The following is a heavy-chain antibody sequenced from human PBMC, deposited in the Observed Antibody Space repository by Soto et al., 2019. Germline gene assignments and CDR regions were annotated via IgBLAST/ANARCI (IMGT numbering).Heavy chain of an antibody. CDR2: TYYRSKWSA. J-gene: IGHJ5*02. Sequence: SQTLSLPCPIPGDRVSRKSAASHWLRQSPSRGLEWMGRTYYRSKWSADYAISVKRRITINPDTSKNPLSLQLKSVTPEDTAVYYCSMAIMGCYDHWCQRTLFTVSS. CDR3: SMAIMGCYDH. V-gene: IGHV6-1*01. CDR1: GDRVSRKSAA. D-gene: IGHD2-8*01.